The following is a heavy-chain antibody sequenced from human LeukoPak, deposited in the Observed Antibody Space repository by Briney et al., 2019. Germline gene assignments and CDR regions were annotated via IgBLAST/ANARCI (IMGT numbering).Heavy chain of an antibody. CDR1: GGSVSSSSYY. D-gene: IGHD1-1*01. J-gene: IGHJ4*02. CDR2: VNHDGTT. V-gene: IGHV4-39*07. CDR3: ARVQDTTMGHFDY. Sequence: SETLSLTCTVSGGSVSSSSYYWGWIRQPPGKGLEWIGTVNHDGTTYHNPSLKSRVTISVDTSKNQFSLKLSSVTAADTAEYYRARVQDTTMGHFDYWGQGTLVTVSS.